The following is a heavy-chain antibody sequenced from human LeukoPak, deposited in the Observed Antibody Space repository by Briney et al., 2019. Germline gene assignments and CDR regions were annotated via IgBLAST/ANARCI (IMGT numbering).Heavy chain of an antibody. CDR3: AKDRPYDYDDSTASLDC. J-gene: IGHJ4*02. D-gene: IGHD4-17*01. CDR2: VSAGGGRT. V-gene: IGHV3-23*01. CDR1: GFTFSNCA. Sequence: GGSLRLSCAASGFTFSNCAMSWVRQAPGKGLEWVSGVSAGGGRTYYSDSVKGRFTISRDNSKNTLYLQMTSLRAEDTAVYYCAKDRPYDYDDSTASLDCWGQGTLVTVSS.